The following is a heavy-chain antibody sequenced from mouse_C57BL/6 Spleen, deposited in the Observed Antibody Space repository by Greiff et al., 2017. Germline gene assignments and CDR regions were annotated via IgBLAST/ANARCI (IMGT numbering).Heavy chain of an antibody. Sequence: QVQLKQPGAELVKPGASVKLSCKASGYTFTSYWMHWVKQRPGQGLEWIGMIHPNSGSTNYNEKFKSKATLTVDKSASTAYMQLSSLTSEDSAVYYCARGILLRYIDYWGQGTTLTVSS. V-gene: IGHV1-64*01. CDR3: ARGILLRYIDY. J-gene: IGHJ2*01. D-gene: IGHD1-1*01. CDR2: IHPNSGST. CDR1: GYTFTSYW.